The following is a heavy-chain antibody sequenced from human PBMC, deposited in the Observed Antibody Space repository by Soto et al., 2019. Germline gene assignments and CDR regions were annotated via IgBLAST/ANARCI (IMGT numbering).Heavy chain of an antibody. CDR3: ARDQTGTTTYYYYGMDV. Sequence: ASVKVSCKASGYTFTSYDINWVRQATGQGLEWMGWMNPNSGNTGYAQKFQGRVTMTRNTPISTAYMELSSLRSEDTAVYYCARDQTGTTTYYYYGMDVWGQGTTVTVSS. V-gene: IGHV1-8*01. J-gene: IGHJ6*02. D-gene: IGHD1-7*01. CDR2: MNPNSGNT. CDR1: GYTFTSYD.